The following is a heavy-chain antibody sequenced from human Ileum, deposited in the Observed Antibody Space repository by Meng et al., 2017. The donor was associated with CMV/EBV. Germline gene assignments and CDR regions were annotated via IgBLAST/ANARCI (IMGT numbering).Heavy chain of an antibody. V-gene: IGHV4-30-4*01. CDR3: AREGGGWYFDS. Sequence: EAGPRLVNPSQTRAPPCTVSGDCLSTGDYYWRWSRQPPGKGPEWIGYIYYSGSTLYNPSLKSPVTISLDKSKNQFSLRLRSVTAADTAVYFCAREGGGWYFDSWGQGTLVTVSS. J-gene: IGHJ4*02. CDR2: IYYSGST. D-gene: IGHD6-19*01. CDR1: GDCLSTGDYY.